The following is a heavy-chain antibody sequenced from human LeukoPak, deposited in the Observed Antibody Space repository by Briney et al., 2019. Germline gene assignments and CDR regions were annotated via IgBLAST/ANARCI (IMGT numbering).Heavy chain of an antibody. CDR1: GASVSSDY. CDR2: IYHSGHT. J-gene: IGHJ5*02. Sequence: SETLSLACTVSGASVSSDYWSWIRQSPGKGLEWIGYIYHSGHTMSNPSLKSRVSLSLDTSNNQFSLKLSSVTAADTAVYYCARHPFQYPFDHWGQGTVVSVSS. D-gene: IGHD2/OR15-2a*01. V-gene: IGHV4-59*08. CDR3: ARHPFQYPFDH.